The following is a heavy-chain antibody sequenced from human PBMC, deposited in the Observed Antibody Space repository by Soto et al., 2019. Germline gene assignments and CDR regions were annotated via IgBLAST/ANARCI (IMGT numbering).Heavy chain of an antibody. Sequence: EVQLVESGGGLVQPGGSLRLSCAASGFTVSSNYMSWVRQAPGKGPEWVSVIYSGGSTYYADSVKGRFTISRDNSKNTLYLQMNSLRAEDTAVYYCARGYCSGGSCLGYYYYMDVWGKGTTVTVSS. D-gene: IGHD2-15*01. CDR3: ARGYCSGGSCLGYYYYMDV. J-gene: IGHJ6*03. CDR1: GFTVSSNY. V-gene: IGHV3-66*01. CDR2: IYSGGST.